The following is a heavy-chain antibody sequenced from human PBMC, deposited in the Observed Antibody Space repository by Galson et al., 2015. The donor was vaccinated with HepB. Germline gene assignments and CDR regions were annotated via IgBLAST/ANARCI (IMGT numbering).Heavy chain of an antibody. J-gene: IGHJ4*02. V-gene: IGHV3-30-3*01. Sequence: SLRLSCAASGFTFSSYAMHWVRQAPGKGLEWVAVISYDGSNKYYADSVKGRFTISRDNSKNTLYLQMNSLRAEDTAVYYCAREGREDGGTGLFDYWGQGTLVTVSS. CDR3: AREGREDGGTGLFDY. CDR2: ISYDGSNK. D-gene: IGHD1-1*01. CDR1: GFTFSSYA.